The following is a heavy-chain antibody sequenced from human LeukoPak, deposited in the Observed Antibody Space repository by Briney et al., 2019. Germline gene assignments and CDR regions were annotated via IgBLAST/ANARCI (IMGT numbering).Heavy chain of an antibody. D-gene: IGHD3-10*01. V-gene: IGHV3-30*18. CDR1: GFTFSSYG. CDR2: ISYDGSNK. CDR3: AKDRTMVRGTLDY. J-gene: IGHJ4*02. Sequence: PGGSLRLSCAASGFTFSSYGMHRVRQAPGKGLEWVAVISYDGSNKYYADSVKGRFTISRDNSKNTLYLQMNSLRAEDTAVYYCAKDRTMVRGTLDYWGQGTLVTVSS.